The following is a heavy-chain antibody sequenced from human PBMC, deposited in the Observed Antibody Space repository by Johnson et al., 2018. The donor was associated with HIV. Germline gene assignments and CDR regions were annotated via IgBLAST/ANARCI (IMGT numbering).Heavy chain of an antibody. V-gene: IGHV3-23*04. Sequence: VQLVESGGGLVQPGGSLRLSCAASGFTFSSYAMSWVRQAPGKGLEWVSAISGSGGSTYYADSMKGRFTISRDNSKNTLYLQMNSLRAEDTAVYYCATSHGSHFAFDIWGQGTMVTVSS. CDR1: GFTFSSYA. J-gene: IGHJ3*02. CDR3: ATSHGSHFAFDI. CDR2: ISGSGGST. D-gene: IGHD1-26*01.